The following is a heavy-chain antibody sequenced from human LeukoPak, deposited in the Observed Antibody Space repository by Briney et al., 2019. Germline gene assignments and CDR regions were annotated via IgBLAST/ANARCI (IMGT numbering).Heavy chain of an antibody. D-gene: IGHD5-12*01. CDR3: ARDRQRWLFDY. CDR2: IYYGGST. CDR1: GGSISSYY. Sequence: PSETLSLTCTVSGGSISSYYWSWIRQPPGKGLEWIGYIYYGGSTDYNPSLKSRVTISVDTSKKQFSLKLSSVTAADTAVYYCARDRQRWLFDYWGQGTLVTVSS. J-gene: IGHJ4*02. V-gene: IGHV4-59*01.